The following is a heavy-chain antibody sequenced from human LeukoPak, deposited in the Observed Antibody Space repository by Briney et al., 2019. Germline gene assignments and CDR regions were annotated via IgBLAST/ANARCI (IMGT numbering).Heavy chain of an antibody. D-gene: IGHD2-15*01. V-gene: IGHV4-31*03. CDR3: ARNGRVVAATST. CDR1: GGSISSGGYY. Sequence: PSQTLSLTCTVSGGSISSGGYYWSWIRQHPGKGLEWIGYIYYSGSTYYNPSLKSRVTISVDTSKNQFSLKLSSVTAADTAVYYRARNGRVVAATSTWGQGTLVTVSS. CDR2: IYYSGST. J-gene: IGHJ5*02.